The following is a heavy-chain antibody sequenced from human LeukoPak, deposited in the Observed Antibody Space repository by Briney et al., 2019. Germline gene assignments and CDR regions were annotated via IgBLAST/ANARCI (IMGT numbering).Heavy chain of an antibody. Sequence: GASVKVSCKASGGTFSSYAISWVRQAPGQGLEWMGGIIPIFGTANYAQKFQGRVTITADESTSTAYMELSSLRFEDTAVYYCANDYGGNRAYYYYGMDVWGQGTTVTVSS. CDR1: GGTFSSYA. V-gene: IGHV1-69*13. J-gene: IGHJ6*02. CDR3: ANDYGGNRAYYYYGMDV. CDR2: IIPIFGTA. D-gene: IGHD4-23*01.